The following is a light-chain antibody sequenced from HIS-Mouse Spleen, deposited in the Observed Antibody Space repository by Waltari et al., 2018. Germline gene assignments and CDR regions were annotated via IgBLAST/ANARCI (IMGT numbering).Light chain of an antibody. CDR2: RNN. CDR1: SSNIGSNY. CDR3: AAWDDSLSGPV. V-gene: IGLV1-47*01. Sequence: QSVLTQPPSASGTPGQRVTISCSGSSSNIGSNYVYWYQQLPGTAPKLLITRNNQRPSASRAIGGLRSEDEADYYCAAWDDSLSGPVCGGGTKLTVL. J-gene: IGLJ3*02.